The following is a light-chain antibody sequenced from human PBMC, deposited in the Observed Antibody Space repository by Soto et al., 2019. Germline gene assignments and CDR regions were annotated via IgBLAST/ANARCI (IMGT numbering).Light chain of an antibody. V-gene: IGLV1-40*01. CDR3: QSYDSSLSGWV. CDR2: GNS. J-gene: IGLJ3*02. Sequence: QSVLTQPPSVSGAPGQRVTISCTGSSSNIGAGYDVHWYQQLPGTAPKLLIYGNSNRPSGVPDRFSGSKSGTSASLAITGLQAEDDADYYCQSYDSSLSGWVFGGGPKVTVL. CDR1: SSNIGAGYD.